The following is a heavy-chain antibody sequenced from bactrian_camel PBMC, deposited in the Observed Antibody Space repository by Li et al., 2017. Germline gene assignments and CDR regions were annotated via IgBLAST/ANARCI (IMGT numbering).Heavy chain of an antibody. CDR3: AASKPPCYYSETLAAQADDFNH. J-gene: IGHJ4*01. CDR1: GIRFEYAIYC. V-gene: IGHV3S63*01. Sequence: HVQLVESGGGSVQAGGSLRLSCKVSGIRFEYAIYCVGWFRQAQGREREGIAFIRDDYSTTTADSMKGRSTISKDNAKNTLYLQMDSLKPEDAAMYYCAASKPPCYYSETLAAQADDFNHWGQGTQVTVS. CDR2: IRDDYSTT. D-gene: IGHD2*01.